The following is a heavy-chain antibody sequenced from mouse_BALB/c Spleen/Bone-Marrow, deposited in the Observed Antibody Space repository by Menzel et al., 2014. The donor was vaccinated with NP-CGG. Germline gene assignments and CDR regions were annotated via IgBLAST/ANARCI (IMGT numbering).Heavy chain of an antibody. V-gene: IGHV14-4*02. J-gene: IGHJ2*01. Sequence: EVQLQQSGAELVRPGASVKLSCTASGFNIKAYYMPWVKLLSEQFLAFLGWIDPGNGDSEYAPTFQGKATMTADTSSNTAYLQLSSLTTEDTAVYYRNAEHVNYHSFYYWGQGTPLTVSS. CDR2: IDPGNGDS. CDR3: NAEHVNYHSFYY. CDR1: GFNIKAYY.